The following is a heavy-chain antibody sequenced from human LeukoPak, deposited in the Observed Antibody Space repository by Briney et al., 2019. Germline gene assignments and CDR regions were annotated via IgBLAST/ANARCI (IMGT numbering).Heavy chain of an antibody. CDR1: GFTFSSYA. CDR3: AKGDHYYSSGSYSSFDY. Sequence: PGGSLRLSCAASGFTFSSYAMSWVRQAPGKGLEWVSAFSGSGGSTYYADSVKGRFTISRDNSKNTLYLQMNSLRAEDTAVYYCAKGDHYYSSGSYSSFDYWGQGTLVTVSS. CDR2: FSGSGGST. V-gene: IGHV3-23*01. J-gene: IGHJ4*02. D-gene: IGHD3-10*01.